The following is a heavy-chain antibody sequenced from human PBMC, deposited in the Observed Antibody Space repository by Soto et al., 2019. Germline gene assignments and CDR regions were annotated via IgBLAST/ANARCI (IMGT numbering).Heavy chain of an antibody. CDR1: GFTFSNYY. Sequence: PGGSLRLSCAASGFTFSNYYMHWVRQAPGKGLVWVSRVNSDESSTSYADSVKGRFTISRDNAKKTLYLQMNGLRAEDTAVYYCAREGDGTTGYYQDYWGHGTLVTVSS. D-gene: IGHD3-22*01. J-gene: IGHJ4*01. CDR2: VNSDESST. V-gene: IGHV3-74*01. CDR3: AREGDGTTGYYQDY.